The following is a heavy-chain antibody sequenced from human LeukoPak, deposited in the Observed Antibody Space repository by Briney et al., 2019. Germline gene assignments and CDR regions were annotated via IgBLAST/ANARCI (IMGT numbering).Heavy chain of an antibody. Sequence: PGRSLRLSCVASGFTFSTYCMHWVRQAPGKGLEWVALIWYDGNYKYYADSVKGRFTISRDNSKNTLYLQMNSLRVEDTAVYYCARDGGQQMEKFDYWGQGTLVTVSS. D-gene: IGHD6-13*01. J-gene: IGHJ4*02. CDR3: ARDGGQQMEKFDY. CDR2: IWYDGNYK. CDR1: GFTFSTYC. V-gene: IGHV3-33*01.